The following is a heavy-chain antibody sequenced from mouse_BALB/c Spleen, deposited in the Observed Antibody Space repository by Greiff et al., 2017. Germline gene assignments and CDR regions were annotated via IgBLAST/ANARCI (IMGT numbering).Heavy chain of an antibody. V-gene: IGHV5-6-2*01. CDR3: ARRWDYFDY. D-gene: IGHD4-1*01. J-gene: IGHJ2*01. Sequence: EVKLVESGGGLVKLGGSLKLSCAASGFTFSSYYMSWVRQTPEKRLELVAAINSNGGSTYYPDTVKGRFTISRDNAKNTLYLQMSSLKSEDTALYYCARRWDYFDYWGQGTTLTVSS. CDR1: GFTFSSYY. CDR2: INSNGGST.